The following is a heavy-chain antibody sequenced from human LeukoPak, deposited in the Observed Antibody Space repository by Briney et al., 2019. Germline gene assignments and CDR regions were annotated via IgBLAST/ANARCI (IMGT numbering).Heavy chain of an antibody. CDR3: ARDRRYYDSSAYIRGFDY. J-gene: IGHJ4*02. CDR2: INHSGIT. D-gene: IGHD3-22*01. Sequence: SETLSLTCAVYGRSFSGYYWTWIRQTPGKGLEWIGEINHSGITDYNPSLRSRVTISVDTSKNQFSLKLSSVTAADTAVYYCARDRRYYDSSAYIRGFDYWGQGTLVTVSS. CDR1: GRSFSGYY. V-gene: IGHV4-34*01.